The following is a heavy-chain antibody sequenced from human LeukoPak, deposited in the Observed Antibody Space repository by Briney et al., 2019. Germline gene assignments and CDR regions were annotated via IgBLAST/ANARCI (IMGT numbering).Heavy chain of an antibody. Sequence: TSETLSLTCAVYGGSFSGYYWSWIRQPPGKGLEWIGEINHSGSTNYNPSLKSRVTISVDTSKNQFSLKLSSVTAADTAVYYCARIYSGYDKIDYWGQGTLVTVSS. D-gene: IGHD5-12*01. CDR1: GGSFSGYY. J-gene: IGHJ4*02. CDR3: ARIYSGYDKIDY. V-gene: IGHV4-34*01. CDR2: INHSGST.